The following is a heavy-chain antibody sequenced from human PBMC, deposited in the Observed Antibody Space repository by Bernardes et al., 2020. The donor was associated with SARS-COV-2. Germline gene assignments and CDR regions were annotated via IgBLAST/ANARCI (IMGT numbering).Heavy chain of an antibody. D-gene: IGHD3-10*01. CDR1: GFTFSSYQ. V-gene: IGHV3-48*03. Sequence: GGSLRLSCAASGFTFSSYQMNWVRQAPGKGLEWISYITSSGSTVYYADSVKGRFTISRDNAKNSLYLQMNSLRAEDTAVYYCARDSVGGFGVSCLDVWGQGTTVTVSS. J-gene: IGHJ6*02. CDR3: ARDSVGGFGVSCLDV. CDR2: ITSSGSTV.